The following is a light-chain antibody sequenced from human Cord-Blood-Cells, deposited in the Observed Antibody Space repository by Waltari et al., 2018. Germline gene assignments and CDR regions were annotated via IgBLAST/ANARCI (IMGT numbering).Light chain of an antibody. CDR2: EGS. CDR3: CSYAGSSTV. V-gene: IGLV2-23*01. CDR1: SSDVGSYNL. Sequence: QSALTPPASVSGSPGPSITISCTGTSSDVGSYNLVPWYQQHPGKAPKLLIYEGSKRPSGVSNRFSGSKSGNTASLTISGLQAEDEADYYCCSYAGSSTVFGGGTKLTVL. J-gene: IGLJ2*01.